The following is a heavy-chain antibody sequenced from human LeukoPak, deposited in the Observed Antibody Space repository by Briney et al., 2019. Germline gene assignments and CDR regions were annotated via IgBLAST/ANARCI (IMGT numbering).Heavy chain of an antibody. D-gene: IGHD3-22*01. CDR1: GYTFTSYD. Sequence: ASVKVSCKASGYTFTSYDINWVRQATGQGLEWMGWMNPNSGNTGYAQKFQGRVTMTRNTSISTAYMELSSLRSEDTAVYYCARGHYGDYYDSSGYYYPFDYWGQGTLVTVSS. CDR3: ARGHYGDYYDSSGYYYPFDY. V-gene: IGHV1-8*01. J-gene: IGHJ4*02. CDR2: MNPNSGNT.